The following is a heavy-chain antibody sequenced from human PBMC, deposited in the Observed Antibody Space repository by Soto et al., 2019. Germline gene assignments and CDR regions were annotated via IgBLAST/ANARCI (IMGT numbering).Heavy chain of an antibody. CDR3: ARRRYCGADCYSKFYYGMDV. CDR2: IIPILGTT. D-gene: IGHD2-21*02. Sequence: QVQLVQSGAEVRKPGSSVKVSCRASGSTFSSYTVNWVRQAPGQGLEWIGRIIPILGTTDYARRFKGRVTITADRSANTADRELTSLTSEDTAVYYCARRRYCGADCYSKFYYGMDVWGQGTTVTVSS. V-gene: IGHV1-69*08. J-gene: IGHJ6*02. CDR1: GSTFSSYT.